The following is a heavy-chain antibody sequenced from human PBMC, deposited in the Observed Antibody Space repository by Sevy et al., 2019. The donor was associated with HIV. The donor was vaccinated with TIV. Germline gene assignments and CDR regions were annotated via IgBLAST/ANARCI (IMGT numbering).Heavy chain of an antibody. Sequence: GGSLRLSCAASGFTFSNAWMSWVRQAPGKGLEWVGRIKSKTDGGTTDYAAPVKGRFTISRDDSKNTLYLQMNSLKTEDTAVYYRTTELYSGSYFVDAFDIWGQGTMVTVSS. CDR3: TTELYSGSYFVDAFDI. CDR2: IKSKTDGGTT. J-gene: IGHJ3*02. D-gene: IGHD1-26*01. V-gene: IGHV3-15*01. CDR1: GFTFSNAW.